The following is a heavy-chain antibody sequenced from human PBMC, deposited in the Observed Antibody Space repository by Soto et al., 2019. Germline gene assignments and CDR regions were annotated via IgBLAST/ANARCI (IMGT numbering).Heavy chain of an antibody. CDR1: GGSLSGYY. CDR3: GREFYYDSSGIGFDS. V-gene: IGHV4-59*01. D-gene: IGHD3-22*01. CDR2: FYSSGSP. J-gene: IGHJ4*02. Sequence: SETLSLTCTVSGGSLSGYYWSWIRQPPGKGLEWIGDFYSSGSPHHNPSLKNRVSISEDRSKNEFSLKLSSVTAADTAIYYCGREFYYDSSGIGFDSWGQGTLVTVSS.